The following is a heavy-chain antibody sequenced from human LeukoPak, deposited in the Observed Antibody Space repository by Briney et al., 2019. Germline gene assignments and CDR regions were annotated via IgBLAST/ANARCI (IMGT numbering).Heavy chain of an antibody. V-gene: IGHV3-30*18. Sequence: GGSLRLSCAASGFTFSSYGMHWVRQAPGKGLEWVAVISYDGSNKYYADSVKGRFTISRDNSENTLYLQMNSLRAEDTAVYYCAKARYSYVEELEKAFDIWGQGTMVTVSS. J-gene: IGHJ3*02. CDR3: AKARYSYVEELEKAFDI. D-gene: IGHD5-18*01. CDR2: ISYDGSNK. CDR1: GFTFSSYG.